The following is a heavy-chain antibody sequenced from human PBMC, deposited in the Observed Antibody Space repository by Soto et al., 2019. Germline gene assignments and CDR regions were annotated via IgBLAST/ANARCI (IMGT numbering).Heavy chain of an antibody. V-gene: IGHV4-30-2*01. CDR1: GGSISSGGYS. J-gene: IGHJ3*01. CDR2: IYQSGSN. Sequence: QLQLQESGSGLVKPSQTLSLTCVVSGGSISSGGYSWSWIRHPPGKGLEWIGNIYQSGSNHYNPSLRSRVTISVDRSKNQFSLKLSSVTAADTAFGHCAGAYNIDAFDVWGRGTMVTFSS. CDR3: AGAYNIDAFDV. D-gene: IGHD1-1*01.